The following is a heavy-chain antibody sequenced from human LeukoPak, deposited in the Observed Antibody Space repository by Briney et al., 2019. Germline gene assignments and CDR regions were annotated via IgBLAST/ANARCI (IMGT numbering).Heavy chain of an antibody. CDR3: ARALPPTYNLNSPDNWFDP. V-gene: IGHV1-8*03. J-gene: IGHJ5*02. Sequence: EASVKVSCKASGYTFTSYDINWVRQATGQGLEWMGWMNPNSGNTGYAQKFQGRVTITRNTSISTAYMELSRLRSDDTALYYCARALPPTYNLNSPDNWFDPWGQGTLVTVSS. CDR1: GYTFTSYD. D-gene: IGHD1-20*01. CDR2: MNPNSGNT.